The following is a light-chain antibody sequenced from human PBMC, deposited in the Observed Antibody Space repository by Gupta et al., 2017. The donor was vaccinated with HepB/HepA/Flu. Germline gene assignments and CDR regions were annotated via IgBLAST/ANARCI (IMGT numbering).Light chain of an antibody. J-gene: IGKJ1*01. CDR3: QQYSDFWT. Sequence: FQISHSPSPLPTSVGDRVTITCRASQSISSWLAWYQQKPGKAPKRLIYKASSLESGVPSRFSGSGSGTEFTLTISSLRPDDFATYYCQQYSDFWTFGQGTKVDIK. V-gene: IGKV1-5*03. CDR2: KAS. CDR1: QSISSW.